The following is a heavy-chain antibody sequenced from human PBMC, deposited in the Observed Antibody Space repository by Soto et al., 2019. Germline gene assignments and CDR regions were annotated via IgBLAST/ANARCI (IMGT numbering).Heavy chain of an antibody. CDR3: ARGGYNWNYRGDY. V-gene: IGHV3-21*01. CDR1: GFTFSSYS. D-gene: IGHD1-7*01. Sequence: EVQLVESGGGLVKPGGSLRLSCAASGFTFSSYSMNWVRQAPGKGLEWVSSISSSSSYIYYADSVKGRFTISRDNAKNSLYLKMNSRRAEDTAVYYCARGGYNWNYRGDYWGQEPLVTVSS. CDR2: ISSSSSYI. J-gene: IGHJ4*02.